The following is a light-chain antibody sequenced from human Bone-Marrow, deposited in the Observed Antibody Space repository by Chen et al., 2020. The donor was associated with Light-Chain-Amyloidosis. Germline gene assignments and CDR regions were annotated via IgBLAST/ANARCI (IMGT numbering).Light chain of an antibody. CDR1: DLPTKY. Sequence: SYELTQPPSVSVSPGQTARITCSGDDLPTKYAYWYQQKPGQAPVLVIHIDTERPSVISERFSGSSSGTTATLTISGVQAEDEADYHCQSADSSGTYEVIFGGGTKLTVL. CDR3: QSADSSGTYEVI. CDR2: IDT. V-gene: IGLV3-25*03. J-gene: IGLJ2*01.